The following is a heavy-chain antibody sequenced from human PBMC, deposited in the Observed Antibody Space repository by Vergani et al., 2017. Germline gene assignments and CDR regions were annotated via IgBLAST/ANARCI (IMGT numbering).Heavy chain of an antibody. CDR2: ISYDGTQK. CDR3: ATKSCGTPGCQIGYFRE. D-gene: IGHD1-1*01. CDR1: GFTSSYYG. J-gene: IGHJ1*01. V-gene: IGHV3-30*03. Sequence: VHLVESGGGVVPPGRSLRLSCVVSGFTSSYYGMHWVRQAPGKGLEWVAVISYDGTQKYYADSVKGRFTISRDNSKSTLYLQMNSLRTADTAVYYCATKSCGTPGCQIGYFREWGQGTLVTVSS.